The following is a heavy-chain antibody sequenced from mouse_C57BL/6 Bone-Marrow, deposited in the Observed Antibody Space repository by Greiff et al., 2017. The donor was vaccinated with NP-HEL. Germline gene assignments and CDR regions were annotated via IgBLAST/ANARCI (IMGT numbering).Heavy chain of an antibody. D-gene: IGHD2-4*01. CDR3: TTRIYYDLFDD. J-gene: IGHJ2*01. CDR2: IDPENGDT. CDR1: GFNIKDDY. Sequence: VQLQQSGAELVRPGASVKLSCTASGFNIKDDYMHWVKQRPEQGLEWIGWIDPENGDTEYASKFQGKATITADTSSNTAYLQLSSLTSEDTAVYYCTTRIYYDLFDDWGQGTTLTVSS. V-gene: IGHV14-4*01.